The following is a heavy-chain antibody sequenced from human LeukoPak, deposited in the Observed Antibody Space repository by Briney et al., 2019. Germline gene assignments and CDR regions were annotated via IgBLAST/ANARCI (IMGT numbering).Heavy chain of an antibody. CDR1: GGSISGYY. D-gene: IGHD4-17*01. CDR2: VNHSGST. V-gene: IGHV4-34*01. Sequence: SETLSLTCAVYGGSISGYYWSWIRQPPGKGLEWIGEVNHSGSTNYNPSLKSRVTISVDTSKNQFSLKLSSVTAADTAVYYCARGRTVTTRRWFDPWGPGTLVTVSS. J-gene: IGHJ5*02. CDR3: ARGRTVTTRRWFDP.